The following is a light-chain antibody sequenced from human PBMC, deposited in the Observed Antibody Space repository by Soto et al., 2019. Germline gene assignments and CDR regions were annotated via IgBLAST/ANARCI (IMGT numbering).Light chain of an antibody. Sequence: EIVLTQSPATLSLSPGERATLSCRASQSVSSYLAWYQQKPGQAPRLLIYDAFNRATGIPARFSGSGSGTDFTLTISSLEPEDVAVYYCQQRSNWLTFGGGTKVEIK. V-gene: IGKV3-11*01. J-gene: IGKJ4*01. CDR2: DAF. CDR1: QSVSSY. CDR3: QQRSNWLT.